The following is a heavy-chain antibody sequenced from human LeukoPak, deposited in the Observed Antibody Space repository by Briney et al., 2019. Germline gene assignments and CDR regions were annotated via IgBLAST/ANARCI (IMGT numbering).Heavy chain of an antibody. CDR2: VNHAGDS. J-gene: IGHJ6*03. CDR1: GVSLRGYY. Sequence: SETLSLTCAVYGVSLRGYYWGWIRQSPEKGLEWIGEVNHAGDSIYSPSLKSRLTLSVDMSKNQFSLNLRSVTAADTAEYFCARGSNYVSDYYFDVWGKGTTVIVSS. D-gene: IGHD4-11*01. CDR3: ARGSNYVSDYYFDV. V-gene: IGHV4-34*01.